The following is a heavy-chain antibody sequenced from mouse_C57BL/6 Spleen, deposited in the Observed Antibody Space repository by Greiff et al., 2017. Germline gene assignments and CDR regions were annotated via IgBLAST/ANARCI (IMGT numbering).Heavy chain of an antibody. CDR2: IYPGKSDP. J-gene: IGHJ4*01. CDR3: TRGYDYLYYAMDY. Sequence: EVQLQQSGTVLARPGASVKMSCKTSGYTFTSYWMHWVKQRPGQGLEWIGAIYPGKSDPSYNQKFKGKAKLTAVTSASTAYMEISSLTNEDSAVYYCTRGYDYLYYAMDYWGQGTSVTVSS. D-gene: IGHD2-4*01. V-gene: IGHV1-5*01. CDR1: GYTFTSYW.